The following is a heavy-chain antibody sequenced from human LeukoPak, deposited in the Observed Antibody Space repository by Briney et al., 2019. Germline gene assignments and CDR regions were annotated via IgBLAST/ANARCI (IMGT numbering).Heavy chain of an antibody. Sequence: GGSLRLSCAASGFTFSSYGMHWVRQAPGKGLEWVAVISYDGSNKYYADSVKGRFTISRDNSKNTLYLQMNSLRAEDTAVYYCAKDLWEYYGSGSMVDYWGQGTLVTVSS. D-gene: IGHD3-10*01. CDR2: ISYDGSNK. V-gene: IGHV3-30*18. CDR1: GFTFSSYG. J-gene: IGHJ4*02. CDR3: AKDLWEYYGSGSMVDY.